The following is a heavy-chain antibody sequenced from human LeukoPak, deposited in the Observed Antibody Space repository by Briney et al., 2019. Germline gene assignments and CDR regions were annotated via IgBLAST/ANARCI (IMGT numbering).Heavy chain of an antibody. J-gene: IGHJ4*02. Sequence: PSEALSLTCAVSGYSISRGYYWGWIRQPPGKGLEWIGNIYHSGSTNYNPSLKSRVTLSVDTSKNQFSLNLTSVTAADTAVYYCARIGYTYSYEDHWGQGTLVTVSS. D-gene: IGHD5-18*01. V-gene: IGHV4-38-2*01. CDR1: GYSISRGYY. CDR3: ARIGYTYSYEDH. CDR2: IYHSGST.